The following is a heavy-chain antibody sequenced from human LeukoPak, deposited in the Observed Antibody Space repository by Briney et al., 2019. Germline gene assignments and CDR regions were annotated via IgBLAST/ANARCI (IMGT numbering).Heavy chain of an antibody. Sequence: PGGSLRLSCAASPFSFSNYGMNWVRQAPGKGLEWVSSITGSTGNTFYADSVKGRFTISRDNSQNMLYLQMNRLRVDDTAVYYCATAPLRYFDWEGYWGQGTLVTVSS. J-gene: IGHJ4*02. V-gene: IGHV3-23*01. CDR1: PFSFSNYG. CDR3: ATAPLRYFDWEGY. CDR2: ITGSTGNT. D-gene: IGHD3-9*01.